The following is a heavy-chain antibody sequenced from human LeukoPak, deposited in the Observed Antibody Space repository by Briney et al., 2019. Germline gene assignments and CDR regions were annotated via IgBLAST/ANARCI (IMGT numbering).Heavy chain of an antibody. D-gene: IGHD6-19*01. V-gene: IGHV3-30*18. Sequence: GGSLRLSCAASGFTFRNFGMHWVRQAPGKGLEWVAVISNDGGKKYYADSVKDRFTISRDNSKNTLYLQMNSLRAEDAAVYYCAKGWGNWYLDIWGRGILVTVSS. CDR2: ISNDGGKK. J-gene: IGHJ2*01. CDR3: AKGWGNWYLDI. CDR1: GFTFRNFG.